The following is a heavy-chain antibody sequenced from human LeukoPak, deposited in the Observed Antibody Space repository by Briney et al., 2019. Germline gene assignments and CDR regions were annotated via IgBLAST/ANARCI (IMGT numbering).Heavy chain of an antibody. V-gene: IGHV3-23*01. CDR2: ISGSGGST. Sequence: GGSLRLSCAASGFTFSSYAMSWVRQAPGKGLEWVSAISGSGGSTYYADSVKGRFTISRDNSKNTLYLQMNNLRVEDTAVYYCAKRITSSSSGNDYWGQGTLVTVSS. J-gene: IGHJ4*02. CDR3: AKRITSSSSGNDY. CDR1: GFTFSSYA. D-gene: IGHD6-6*01.